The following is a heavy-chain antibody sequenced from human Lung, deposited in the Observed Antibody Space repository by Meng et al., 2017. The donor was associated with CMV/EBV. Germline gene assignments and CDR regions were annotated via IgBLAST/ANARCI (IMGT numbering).Heavy chain of an antibody. Sequence: GGSLRLSCAASGFTFSSYWMSWVRQAPGKGLEWVANIKQDGSEKYYVDSVKGRFTISRDNAKNSLYLQMNSLRAEDTAVYYCARWRSGYYQDYYGMDVWGQGTTVTVAS. CDR3: ARWRSGYYQDYYGMDV. CDR2: IKQDGSEK. CDR1: GFTFSSYW. D-gene: IGHD3-22*01. J-gene: IGHJ6*02. V-gene: IGHV3-7*01.